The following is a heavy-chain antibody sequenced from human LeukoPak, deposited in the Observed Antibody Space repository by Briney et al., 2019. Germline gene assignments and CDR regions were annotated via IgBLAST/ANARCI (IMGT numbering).Heavy chain of an antibody. CDR3: ARGGGLDV. CDR1: GFTFSSYC. CDR2: INHNGNVN. D-gene: IGHD3-16*01. J-gene: IGHJ6*02. V-gene: IGHV3-7*03. Sequence: PGGSLRLSCAASGFTFSSYCMNWARQAPGKELEWVASINHNGNVNYYVDSVKGRFTISRDNAKNSLYLQMSNLRAEDTAVYFCARGGGLDVWGQGATVTVSS.